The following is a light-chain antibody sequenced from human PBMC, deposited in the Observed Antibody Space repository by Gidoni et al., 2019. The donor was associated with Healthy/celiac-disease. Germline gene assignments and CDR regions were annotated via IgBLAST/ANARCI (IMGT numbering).Light chain of an antibody. CDR3: QQSYSTPPIT. J-gene: IGKJ2*01. Sequence: IQMAQSPSSLSASVGDRVTITCRASQSISSYLNWYQQKPGKAPKLRIYAASSLQSGVPSRFSGSGSGTDFTLTISSLQPEDFATYYCQQSYSTPPITFGQGTKLEIK. CDR2: AAS. V-gene: IGKV1-39*01. CDR1: QSISSY.